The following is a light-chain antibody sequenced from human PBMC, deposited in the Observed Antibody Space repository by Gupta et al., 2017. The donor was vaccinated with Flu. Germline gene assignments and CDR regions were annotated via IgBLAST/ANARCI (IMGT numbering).Light chain of an antibody. Sequence: QSALPQPASVSGSPGPSITISCTGTSSDVGGYNYVSWYQQHPGKAPKLMIYEVSNRPSGVSNRFSGSKSGNTASLTISGLQAEDEADYYCSSYTSSSTQVVFGGGTKLTVL. V-gene: IGLV2-14*01. CDR3: SSYTSSSTQVV. CDR2: EVS. CDR1: SSDVGGYNY. J-gene: IGLJ2*01.